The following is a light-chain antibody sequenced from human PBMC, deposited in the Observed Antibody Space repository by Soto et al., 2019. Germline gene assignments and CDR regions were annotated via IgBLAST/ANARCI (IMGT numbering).Light chain of an antibody. V-gene: IGKV1-9*01. CDR1: QGLGSY. Sequence: DGQLTQSPSFLSSSVGGRVTITCRAMQGLGSYLAWYQQKPGKAPKLLIYAASNLQSGVSSRFICRGSGKEFTLTISSLQPEDLATYYCQQLNSYPRLFNFGGGTKVEIK. CDR2: AAS. CDR3: QQLNSYPRLFN. J-gene: IGKJ4*01.